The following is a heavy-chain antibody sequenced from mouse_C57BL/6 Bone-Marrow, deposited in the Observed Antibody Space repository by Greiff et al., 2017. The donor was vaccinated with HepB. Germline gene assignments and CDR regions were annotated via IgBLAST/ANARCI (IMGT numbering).Heavy chain of an antibody. CDR2: IDPEDGDT. V-gene: IGHV14-2*01. CDR1: GFNITDYY. Sequence: VQLQQSGAELVKPGASVKLSCTASGFNITDYYMHWVKQRTEQGLEWIGRIDPEDGDTKYAPKFQGKATITADKSSNTAYLQLSSLASEDTAVYYCARGNYYTWFAYWGRGTGVTVSA. D-gene: IGHD1-1*01. J-gene: IGHJ3*01. CDR3: ARGNYYTWFAY.